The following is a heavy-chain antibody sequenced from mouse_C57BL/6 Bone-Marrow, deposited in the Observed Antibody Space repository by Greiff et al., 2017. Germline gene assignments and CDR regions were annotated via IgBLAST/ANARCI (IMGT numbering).Heavy chain of an antibody. CDR3: ARTGSAGYYAMDY. CDR2: IWSGGST. Sequence: VKLMESGPGLVQPSQSLSITCTVSGFSLTSYGVHWVRQSPGKGLEWLGVIWSGGSTDYNAAFISRLSISKDNSKSQVFFKMNRLQADDTAIYYCARTGSAGYYAMDYWGQGTSVTVSS. V-gene: IGHV2-2*01. CDR1: GFSLTSYG. J-gene: IGHJ4*01.